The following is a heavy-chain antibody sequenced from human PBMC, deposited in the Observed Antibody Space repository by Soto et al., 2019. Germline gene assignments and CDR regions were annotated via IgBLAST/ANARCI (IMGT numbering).Heavy chain of an antibody. V-gene: IGHV3-23*01. Sequence: PGGSHRLSCTASGVNFISYAMSWVRQAPGKGLEWVSAISGSGGSTYYADSVKGRFTISRDNSKNTLYLQMNSLRAEDTAVYYCAKDPARPGDYFDYWGQGTLVTVSS. CDR3: AKDPARPGDYFDY. CDR2: ISGSGGST. D-gene: IGHD6-6*01. CDR1: GVNFISYA. J-gene: IGHJ4*02.